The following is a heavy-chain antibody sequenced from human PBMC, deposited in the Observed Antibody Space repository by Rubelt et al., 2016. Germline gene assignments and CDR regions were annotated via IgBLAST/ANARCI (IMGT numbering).Heavy chain of an antibody. V-gene: IGHV3-15*01. Sequence: EVQLVESGGGLVKPGGSLRLSCAASGFTFSNAWMSWVRQAPGKGLEWVGRIKSKTDGGTTDYAAPVKGRFTISRDDSKNTLYLQMNSLKTEDTAVYYCTTDQERNWNYGLVLFWGQGTLVTVSS. J-gene: IGHJ4*02. CDR3: TTDQERNWNYGLVLF. CDR1: GFTFSNAW. CDR2: IKSKTDGGTT. D-gene: IGHD1-7*01.